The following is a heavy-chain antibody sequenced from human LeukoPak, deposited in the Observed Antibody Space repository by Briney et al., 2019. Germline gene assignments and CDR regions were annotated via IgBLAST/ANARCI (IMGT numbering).Heavy chain of an antibody. CDR2: IYYSGST. D-gene: IGHD3-3*01. V-gene: IGHV4-59*01. J-gene: IGHJ4*02. Sequence: PSETLSLTCTVSGGSISSYYWSWIRQPPGKGLEWIGYIYYSGSTNYNPSLKSRVTISVDTSKNQFSLRLSSVTAADTAVYYCARATILELPFDYRGQGTLVTVSS. CDR1: GGSISSYY. CDR3: ARATILELPFDY.